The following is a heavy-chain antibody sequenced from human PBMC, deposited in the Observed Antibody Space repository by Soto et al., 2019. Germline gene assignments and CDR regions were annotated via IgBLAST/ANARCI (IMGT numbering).Heavy chain of an antibody. V-gene: IGHV3-74*01. CDR3: ARGIAAAESGVYYYGMDV. D-gene: IGHD6-13*01. CDR1: GFTFSSYW. Sequence: PGGSLRLSCAASGFTFSSYWMHWVRQAPGKGLVWVSRINSDGSSTSYADSVKGRFTISRDNAKNTLYLQMNSLRAEDTAVYYYARGIAAAESGVYYYGMDVWGQGTTVTVSS. J-gene: IGHJ6*02. CDR2: INSDGSST.